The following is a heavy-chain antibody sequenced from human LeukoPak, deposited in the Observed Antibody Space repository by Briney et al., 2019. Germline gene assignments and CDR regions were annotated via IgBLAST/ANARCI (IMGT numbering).Heavy chain of an antibody. J-gene: IGHJ4*02. CDR2: IYYSGST. D-gene: IGHD6-13*01. CDR3: TRQLGGSSWSDY. Sequence: PSETLSLTCTVSGGSISSYYWGWIRQPPGKGLEWIGNIYYSGSTYYNPSLKSRVTMSVDTSKNQFSLKLISVTAADTAVYYCTRQLGGSSWSDYWGQGTLVTVSS. V-gene: IGHV4-39*01. CDR1: GGSISSYY.